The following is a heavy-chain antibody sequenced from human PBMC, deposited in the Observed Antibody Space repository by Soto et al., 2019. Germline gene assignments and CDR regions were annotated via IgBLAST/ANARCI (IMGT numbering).Heavy chain of an antibody. Sequence: QPGGSLRLSCAASGFTFSSYGMHWVRQAPGKGLEWVAVISYDGSNKYYADSVKGRFTISRDNSKNTLYLQMNSLRAEDTAVYYCGRERPLEQRYTSRPADHWGQGTLVTVSS. V-gene: IGHV3-30*03. CDR2: ISYDGSNK. CDR1: GFTFSSYG. CDR3: GRERPLEQRYTSRPADH. D-gene: IGHD3-9*01. J-gene: IGHJ4*02.